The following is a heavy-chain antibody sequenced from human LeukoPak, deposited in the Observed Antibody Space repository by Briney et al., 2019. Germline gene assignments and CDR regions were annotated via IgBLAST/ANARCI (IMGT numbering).Heavy chain of an antibody. CDR1: GFTFSNAW. CDR3: KSGDSSGRA. CDR2: IKSKTDGGTT. V-gene: IGHV3-15*01. Sequence: GGSLRLSCAASGFTFSNAWMSWVRQAPGKGLEWAGRIKSKTDGGTTDYAAPVKGRFTISRDDSKNTLYLQMNSLKTEDTAVYYRKSGDSSGRAWGQGTLVTVSS. D-gene: IGHD6-19*01. J-gene: IGHJ5*02.